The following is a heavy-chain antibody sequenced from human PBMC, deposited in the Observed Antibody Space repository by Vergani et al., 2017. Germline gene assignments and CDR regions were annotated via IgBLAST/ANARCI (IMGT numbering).Heavy chain of an antibody. CDR2: IYYSGST. CDR1: GGSISSGDYY. D-gene: IGHD3-10*01. CDR3: ARVLITMVRGVTNYYYYYMDV. V-gene: IGHV4-30-4*01. J-gene: IGHJ6*03. Sequence: QVQLQESGPGLVKPSQTLSLTCTVSGGSISSGDYYWSWIRQPPGKGLEWIGYIYYSGSTYYNPSLKSRVTISVDTSKNQFSLKLSSVTAADTAVYYCARVLITMVRGVTNYYYYYMDVWGKGP.